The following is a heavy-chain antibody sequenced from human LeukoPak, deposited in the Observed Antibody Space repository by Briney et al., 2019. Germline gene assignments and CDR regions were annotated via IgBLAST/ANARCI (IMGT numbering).Heavy chain of an antibody. Sequence: PGGSLRLSCAASGFTFSDYYMSWVRQAPGKGLEWVSVIYSGGSTYYSDSVKGRFTISRDNSKNTLYLQMNSLRAEDTAVYYCARVDTMIACHPWGQGTLVTVSS. D-gene: IGHD3-22*01. CDR1: GFTFSDYY. CDR3: ARVDTMIACHP. J-gene: IGHJ5*02. CDR2: IYSGGST. V-gene: IGHV3-53*01.